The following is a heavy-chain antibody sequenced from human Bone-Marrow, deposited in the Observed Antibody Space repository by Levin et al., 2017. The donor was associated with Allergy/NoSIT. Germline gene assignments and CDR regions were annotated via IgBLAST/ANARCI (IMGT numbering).Heavy chain of an antibody. V-gene: IGHV4-31*03. D-gene: IGHD5-12*01. CDR2: IYYSGSA. CDR3: ARARLRDRSGNDWGDFEF. J-gene: IGHJ4*02. Sequence: SETLSLTCTVSGASISSGGYYWSWIRQRPGKGLEWIGHIYYSGSAYFNPSLNSRVTISIESSKTQFSLRLKSVTAADTAVYYCARARLRDRSGNDWGDFEFWGQGTLVTVSS. CDR1: GASISSGGYY.